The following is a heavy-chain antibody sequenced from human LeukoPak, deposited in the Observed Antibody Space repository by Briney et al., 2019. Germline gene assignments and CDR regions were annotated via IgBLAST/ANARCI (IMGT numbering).Heavy chain of an antibody. CDR1: GFTFSSYA. CDR2: ISGSGGST. D-gene: IGHD3-10*01. V-gene: IGHV3-23*01. CDR3: AKGHGSGRYYKGFDY. Sequence: GGSLRLSCAASGFTFSSYAMSWVRQAPGKGLEWVSAISGSGGSTYYADSVKGRFTISRDNSKNTLYLQMNSLRAEDTAVYYCAKGHGSGRYYKGFDYWGQGTLDTVSS. J-gene: IGHJ4*02.